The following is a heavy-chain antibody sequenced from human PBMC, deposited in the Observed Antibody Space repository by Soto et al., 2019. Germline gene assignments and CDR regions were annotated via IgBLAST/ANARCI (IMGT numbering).Heavy chain of an antibody. J-gene: IGHJ6*02. V-gene: IGHV4-61*01. CDR2: ISTSGNT. D-gene: IGHD5-12*01. Sequence: KSSETLSLTCTVSGGSGRSENYYWSWIRQPPGKGLEWIGFISTSGNTNYNPSLKSRVTISLDTSKNQFSLKLSSLTAADTAVYYCAGEIPRDGYNFGSGGMDVWGQGTTVTSP. CDR3: AGEIPRDGYNFGSGGMDV. CDR1: GGSGRSENYY.